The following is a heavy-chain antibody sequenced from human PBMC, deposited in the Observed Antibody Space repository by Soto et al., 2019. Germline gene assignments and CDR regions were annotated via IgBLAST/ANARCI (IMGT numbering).Heavy chain of an antibody. CDR3: ARVSGSYYYGMDV. CDR2: IYHSGST. Sequence: SETLSLTCAVSGGTIRSSDWWSWVRQPPGKGLEWIGEIYHSGSTNYNPSLKSRVTISVDKSKNQFSLELSSVTAADTAVYYCARVSGSYYYGMDVWGQGTTVTVSS. J-gene: IGHJ6*02. V-gene: IGHV4-4*02. CDR1: GGTIRSSDW. D-gene: IGHD1-26*01.